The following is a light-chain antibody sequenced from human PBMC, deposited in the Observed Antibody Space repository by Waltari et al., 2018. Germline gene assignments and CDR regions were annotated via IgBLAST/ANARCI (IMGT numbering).Light chain of an antibody. J-gene: IGKJ4*01. CDR1: QDTRNY. V-gene: IGKV1-33*01. CDR2: DAS. CDR3: QQYYGVPLT. Sequence: DIQMTQSPSSLSASVGDRVTITCQASQDTRNYLNWYQQKPGKAPKLLIYDASSLETGVPSRFSGNGSGTDFTFTISSLQPEDIATYYCQQYYGVPLTFGGGTKVEIK.